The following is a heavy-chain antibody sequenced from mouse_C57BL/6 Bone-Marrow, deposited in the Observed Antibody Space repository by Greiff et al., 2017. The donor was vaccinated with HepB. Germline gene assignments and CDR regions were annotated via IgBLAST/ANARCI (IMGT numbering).Heavy chain of an antibody. CDR1: GYTFTSYG. CDR3: ARRGLYGSSYNWYFDV. CDR2: IYPRSGNT. V-gene: IGHV1-81*01. J-gene: IGHJ1*03. Sequence: QVQLQQSGAELARPGASVKLSCKASGYTFTSYGISWVKQRPGQGLEWIGEIYPRSGNTYYNEKFKGKATLTADKSSSTAYMELRSLTSEDSAVYFCARRGLYGSSYNWYFDVWGTGTTVTVSS. D-gene: IGHD1-1*01.